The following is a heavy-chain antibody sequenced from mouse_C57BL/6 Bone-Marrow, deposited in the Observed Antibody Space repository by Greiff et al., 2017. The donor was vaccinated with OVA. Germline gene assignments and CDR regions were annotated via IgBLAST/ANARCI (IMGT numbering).Heavy chain of an antibody. J-gene: IGHJ3*01. V-gene: IGHV5-6*01. Sequence: EVKLVESGGDLVKPGGSLKLSCAASGFTFSSYGMSWVRRTPDKRLEWVATISSGGSYTYYPDSVKGRFTISRDNAKNTLYLQMSSLKSEDTAMYYCARQGYDYYGAWFAYWGQGTLVTVSA. CDR3: ARQGYDYYGAWFAY. CDR2: ISSGGSYT. CDR1: GFTFSSYG. D-gene: IGHD1-1*01.